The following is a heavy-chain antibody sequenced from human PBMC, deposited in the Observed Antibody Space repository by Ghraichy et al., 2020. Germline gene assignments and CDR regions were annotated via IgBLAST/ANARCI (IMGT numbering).Heavy chain of an antibody. CDR3: AKGGDYEPFDS. V-gene: IGHV3-23*01. D-gene: IGHD4-17*01. Sequence: GGSLRLSCAASGFTFSIYAMSWVRQAPGKGLEWVSGISVRGGSTSYADSVKGRFTISRDNSKNTLYLQMNSLRTEDTAAYYCAKGGDYEPFDSWGQGTLVTVSS. J-gene: IGHJ4*02. CDR1: GFTFSIYA. CDR2: ISVRGGST.